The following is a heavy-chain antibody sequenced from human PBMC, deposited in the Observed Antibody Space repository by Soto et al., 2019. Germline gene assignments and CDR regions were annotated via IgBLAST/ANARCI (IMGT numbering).Heavy chain of an antibody. J-gene: IGHJ3*02. Sequence: SETLSLTCTVSGGSISSGGYYWSWIRQHPGKGLEWIGYIYYSGSTYYNPSLKSRVTVSVDTSKNQFSLKLSSVTAADTAVYYCARGWRDIVVVPAAIICAFDIWGQGTMVTVSS. CDR2: IYYSGST. V-gene: IGHV4-31*03. D-gene: IGHD2-2*02. CDR1: GGSISSGGYY. CDR3: ARGWRDIVVVPAAIICAFDI.